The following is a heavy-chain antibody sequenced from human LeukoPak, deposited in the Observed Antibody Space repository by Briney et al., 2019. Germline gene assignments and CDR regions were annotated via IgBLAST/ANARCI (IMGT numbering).Heavy chain of an antibody. Sequence: PGGSLRLSCAASGFTFSSYSMNWVRQAPGKGLEWVSSISSSSSYIYYADSVKGRFTISRDNAKNSLYLQMNSLRAEDTAVYYCARAGKPLRYFDWSRQYYFDYWGQGTLVTVSS. CDR1: GFTFSSYS. V-gene: IGHV3-21*01. CDR3: ARAGKPLRYFDWSRQYYFDY. J-gene: IGHJ4*02. D-gene: IGHD3-9*01. CDR2: ISSSSSYI.